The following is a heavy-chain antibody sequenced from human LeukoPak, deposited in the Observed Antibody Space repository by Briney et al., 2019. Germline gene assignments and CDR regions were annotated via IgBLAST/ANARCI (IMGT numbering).Heavy chain of an antibody. D-gene: IGHD3-16*01. Sequence: SETLSLTCAVSGYSISSGYYWGWIRRPPGKGLEWIGSIYHSGSTYYNPSLKSRVTISVDTSKNQFSLKLSSVTAADTAVYYCARDRTFGDFDYWGQGTLVTVSS. V-gene: IGHV4-38-2*02. J-gene: IGHJ4*02. CDR2: IYHSGST. CDR1: GYSISSGYY. CDR3: ARDRTFGDFDY.